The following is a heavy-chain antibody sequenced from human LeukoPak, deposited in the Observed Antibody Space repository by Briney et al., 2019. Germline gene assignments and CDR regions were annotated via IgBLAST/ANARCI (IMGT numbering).Heavy chain of an antibody. Sequence: PGGSLRLSCAASGFSFSSYSMNWVRQAPGKGLEWVSSISSSISYIYYAGSVKGRFTISRDNAKNSLYLQMNSLRAEDTAVYYCARTAGQLGRSELEYYYYGMDVWGQGTTVTVSS. CDR3: ARTAGQLGRSELEYYYYGMDV. CDR1: GFSFSSYS. CDR2: ISSSISYI. D-gene: IGHD6-6*01. J-gene: IGHJ6*02. V-gene: IGHV3-21*01.